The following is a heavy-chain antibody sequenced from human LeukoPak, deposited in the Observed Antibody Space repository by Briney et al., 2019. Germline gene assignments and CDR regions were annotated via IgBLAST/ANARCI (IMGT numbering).Heavy chain of an antibody. CDR2: IRSKANSYAT. D-gene: IGHD3-3*01. CDR3: TRLAYDFWSGARDYYYYMDV. J-gene: IGHJ6*03. Sequence: GESLKISCKGSGYSFTSYWIGWVRQMPGKGLEWVGRIRSKANSYATAYAASVKGRFTISRDDSKNTAYLQMNSLKTEDTAVYYCTRLAYDFWSGARDYYYYMDVWGKGTTVTVSS. CDR1: GYSFTSYW. V-gene: IGHV3-73*01.